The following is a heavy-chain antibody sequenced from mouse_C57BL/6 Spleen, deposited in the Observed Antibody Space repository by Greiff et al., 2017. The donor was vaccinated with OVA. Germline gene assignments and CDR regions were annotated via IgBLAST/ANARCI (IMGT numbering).Heavy chain of an antibody. V-gene: IGHV1-15*01. D-gene: IGHD3-2*02. CDR2: IDPETGGT. J-gene: IGHJ4*01. CDR1: GYTFTDYE. Sequence: VQLQQSGAELVRPGASVTLSCKASGYTFTDYEMHWVKQTPVHGLEWIGAIDPETGGTAYNQKFKGKAILTADKSSSTAYMELRSLTSEDSAVYYCTRQLRLRRYYAMDYWGQGTSVTVSS. CDR3: TRQLRLRRYYAMDY.